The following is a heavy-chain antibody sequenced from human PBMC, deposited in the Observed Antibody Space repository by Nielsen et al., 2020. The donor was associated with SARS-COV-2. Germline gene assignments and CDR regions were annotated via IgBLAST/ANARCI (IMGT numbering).Heavy chain of an antibody. D-gene: IGHD2-2*02. Sequence: GESLKISCAASGFTFSSYGMHWVRQAPGKGLEWVGRIKSKTDGGTTDYAAPVKGRFTISRDDSKNTLYLQMNSLKTEDTAVYYCTTAAGSTSWYRDYWGQGTLVTVSS. CDR2: IKSKTDGGTT. V-gene: IGHV3-15*01. CDR1: GFTFSSYG. CDR3: TTAAGSTSWYRDY. J-gene: IGHJ4*02.